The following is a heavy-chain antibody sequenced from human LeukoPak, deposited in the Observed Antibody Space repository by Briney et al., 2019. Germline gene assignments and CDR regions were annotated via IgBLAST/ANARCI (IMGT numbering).Heavy chain of an antibody. CDR1: GGSISSTVHY. Sequence: PSETLSLTCTVPGGSISSTVHYWGWVRQPPRKGLEWIGSIYYDGSTYDNPSLKSRVTISVYTSKNQFSLQLSSVTAADTAVYCARQGLGYVYGLFDYWGQGTLVTGSS. J-gene: IGHJ4*02. V-gene: IGHV4-39*01. D-gene: IGHD5-18*01. CDR3: ARQGLGYVYGLFDY. CDR2: IYYDGST.